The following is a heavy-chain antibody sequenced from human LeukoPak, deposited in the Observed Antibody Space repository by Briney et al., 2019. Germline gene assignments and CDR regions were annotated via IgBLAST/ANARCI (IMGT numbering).Heavy chain of an antibody. V-gene: IGHV1-69*13. CDR1: GGTFSSYA. Sequence: SVKVSCKASGGTFSSYAISWVRQAPGQGLEWMGGIIPIFGTANYVQKFQGRVTITADESTSTAYMELSSLRSEDTAVYYCARAPLAAAGPNDYWGQGTLVTVSS. CDR3: ARAPLAAAGPNDY. CDR2: IIPIFGTA. J-gene: IGHJ4*02. D-gene: IGHD6-13*01.